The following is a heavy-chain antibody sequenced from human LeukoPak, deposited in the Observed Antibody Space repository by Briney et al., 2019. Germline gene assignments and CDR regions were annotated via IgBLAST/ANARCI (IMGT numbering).Heavy chain of an antibody. CDR2: INPSGGST. D-gene: IGHD3-10*01. CDR1: GYTFTSYY. CDR3: ARDQGYYGSGRWCFDP. V-gene: IGHV1-46*01. Sequence: ASVKVSCKASGYTFTSYYMHWVRQAPGQGLEWMGIINPSGGSTSYAQKFQGRVTMTRDTSTSTVYMELSSLRSEDTALYYCARDQGYYGSGRWCFDPWGLGTLVTVSS. J-gene: IGHJ5*02.